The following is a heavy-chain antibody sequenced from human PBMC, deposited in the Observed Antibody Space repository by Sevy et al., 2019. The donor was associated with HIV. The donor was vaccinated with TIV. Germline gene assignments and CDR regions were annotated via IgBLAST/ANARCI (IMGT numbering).Heavy chain of an antibody. J-gene: IGHJ4*02. D-gene: IGHD2-8*01. V-gene: IGHV3-49*04. CDR1: GFTFGDYA. CDR2: LKSKAYGGTL. Sequence: GGSLRLSCTASGFTFGDYAMSWVRQAPGKGLEWVAFLKSKAYGGTLDQAGSVMGRFTRSGDDSKCIACLQLNDLKAEDRGVYYCTRCKGAQSRVDYWGQGALVTVSS. CDR3: TRCKGAQSRVDY.